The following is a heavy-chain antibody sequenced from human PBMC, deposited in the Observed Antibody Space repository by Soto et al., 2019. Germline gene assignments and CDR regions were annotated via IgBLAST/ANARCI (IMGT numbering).Heavy chain of an antibody. D-gene: IGHD2-15*01. V-gene: IGHV1-24*01. CDR3: AAGVVPYGMDV. CDR1: GYTFTSYY. Sequence: ASVKVSCKASGYTFTSYYMHWVRQPPGKGLEWMGGFDPEDAETIYARRFQGRVTMTEDTSADTAYMELSSLRSEDTAVYYCAAGVVPYGMDVWGQGTTVTVSS. J-gene: IGHJ6*02. CDR2: FDPEDAET.